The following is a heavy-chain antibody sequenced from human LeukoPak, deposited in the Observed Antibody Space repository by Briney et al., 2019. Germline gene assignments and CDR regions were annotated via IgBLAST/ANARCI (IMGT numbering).Heavy chain of an antibody. CDR2: ISSSRSYI. J-gene: IGHJ3*02. CDR3: ARSLYCGGDCYLVDAFDI. Sequence: GGSLTLSCAVSGFTFSSYSMNWVRQAPGKGLEWVASISSSRSYIYYADSVKGRFTISRDNAKNSQYLQMSSLRAEDTAVYYCARSLYCGGDCYLVDAFDIWGQGTMVTVSS. D-gene: IGHD2-21*01. V-gene: IGHV3-21*01. CDR1: GFTFSSYS.